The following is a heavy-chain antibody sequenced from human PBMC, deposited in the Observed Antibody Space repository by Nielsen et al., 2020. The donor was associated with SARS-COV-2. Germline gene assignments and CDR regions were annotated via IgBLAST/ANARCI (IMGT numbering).Heavy chain of an antibody. CDR3: ATLSSRSY. V-gene: IGHV3-53*04. Sequence: GGSLRLSCAASGFTVRNSYMSWVRQAPGKGLELVSLIYSGGSVYYIDSVKGRFTTSRHTSENTLYLQMNSLRAEDTAVYYCATLSSRSYWGQGTLVTVSS. CDR1: GFTVRNSY. D-gene: IGHD6-19*01. J-gene: IGHJ4*02. CDR2: IYSGGSV.